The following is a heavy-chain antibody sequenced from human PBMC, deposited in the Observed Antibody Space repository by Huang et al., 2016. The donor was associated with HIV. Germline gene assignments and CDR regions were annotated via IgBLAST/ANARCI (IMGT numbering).Heavy chain of an antibody. D-gene: IGHD2-8*01. J-gene: IGHJ4*02. CDR1: GFAFSQYA. Sequence: VQLVESGGGLVQPGWSLRLSCAASGFAFSQYAVHWVRQSPGNGLEWVSGIGGNSGDIAYAASVRGRFVISRDNAKKSLYLTMNGLRLEDTALYFCVIMDDYFDYWGQGVLVGVSS. V-gene: IGHV3-9*01. CDR3: VIMDDYFDY. CDR2: IGGNSGDI.